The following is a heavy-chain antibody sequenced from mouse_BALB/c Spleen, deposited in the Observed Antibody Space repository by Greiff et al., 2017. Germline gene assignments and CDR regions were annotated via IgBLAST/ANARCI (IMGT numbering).Heavy chain of an antibody. CDR2: ISSGSSTI. Sequence: EVKLMESGGGLVQPGGSRKLSCAASGFTFSSFGMHWVRQAPEKGLEWVAYISSGSSTIYYADTVKGRFTISRDNPKNTLFLQMTSLRSEDTAMYYCAREGYGNFFAYWGQGTLVTVSA. J-gene: IGHJ3*01. CDR1: GFTFSSFG. V-gene: IGHV5-17*02. CDR3: AREGYGNFFAY. D-gene: IGHD2-1*01.